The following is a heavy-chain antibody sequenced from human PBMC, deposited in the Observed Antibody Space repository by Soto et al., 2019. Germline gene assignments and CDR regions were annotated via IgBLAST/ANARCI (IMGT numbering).Heavy chain of an antibody. CDR2: IWYDGSNK. D-gene: IGHD2-2*01. CDR1: GFTFSSYG. CDR3: ARGGYCSSTSCAKPNYYYYYGMDV. J-gene: IGHJ6*02. Sequence: GGSLRLSCAASGFTFSSYGMHWVRQAPGKGLEWVAVIWYDGSNKYYADSVKGRFTISRDNSKNTLYLQMNSLRAEDTAVYYCARGGYCSSTSCAKPNYYYYYGMDVWGQGTTVTVSS. V-gene: IGHV3-33*01.